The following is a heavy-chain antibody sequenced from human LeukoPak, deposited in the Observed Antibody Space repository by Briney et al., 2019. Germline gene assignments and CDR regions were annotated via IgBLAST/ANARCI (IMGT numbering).Heavy chain of an antibody. Sequence: ASVKVSCKASGGTFSSYAISWMRQAPGQGLEWMGRIIPILGIANYAQKFQGRVTITADKSTSTAYMELSSLRSEDTAVYYCARDPNYYDSSGPHGWGQGTLVTVSS. V-gene: IGHV1-69*04. CDR3: ARDPNYYDSSGPHG. CDR2: IIPILGIA. CDR1: GGTFSSYA. D-gene: IGHD3-22*01. J-gene: IGHJ4*02.